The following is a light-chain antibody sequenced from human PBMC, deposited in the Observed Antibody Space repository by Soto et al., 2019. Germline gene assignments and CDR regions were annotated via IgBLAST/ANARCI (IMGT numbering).Light chain of an antibody. Sequence: DIVMTQSPDSLAVSLGERATINCKSSQSVLYSSNNKNYLAWYQQKPGQPPKLLIYWASTRESGVPDRFSGSGSGTDFTLTINRLEPEDFAVYYCQWSGGSVSFGGGTKVDIK. CDR3: QWSGGSVS. J-gene: IGKJ4*01. CDR1: QSVLYSSNNKNY. CDR2: WAS. V-gene: IGKV4-1*01.